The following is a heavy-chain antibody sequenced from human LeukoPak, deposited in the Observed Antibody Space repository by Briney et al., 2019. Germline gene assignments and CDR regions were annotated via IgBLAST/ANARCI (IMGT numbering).Heavy chain of an antibody. CDR2: IYYSGST. Sequence: PSETPSLTCTVSGGSISSSSYYWGWIRQPPGKGLEWIGSIYYSGSTYYNPSLKSRVAISVDTSKNQFSLKLSSVTAADTAVYYCARREVGANFDYWGQGTLVTVSS. D-gene: IGHD1-26*01. CDR1: GGSISSSSYY. CDR3: ARREVGANFDY. J-gene: IGHJ4*02. V-gene: IGHV4-39*01.